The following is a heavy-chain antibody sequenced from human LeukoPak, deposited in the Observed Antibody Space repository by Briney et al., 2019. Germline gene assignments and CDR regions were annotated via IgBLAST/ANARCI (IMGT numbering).Heavy chain of an antibody. V-gene: IGHV1-18*01. CDR3: ARHRLPRVYYDSSGYYHAAFDI. D-gene: IGHD3-22*01. Sequence: ASVKVSCKTSGYSFTSYGISWVRQAPGQGLEWMGWISAYNGNTNYAQKVQGRVTMTTDTSTSTAYMELRSLRSDDTAVYYCARHRLPRVYYDSSGYYHAAFDIWGQGTMVTVSS. J-gene: IGHJ3*02. CDR1: GYSFTSYG. CDR2: ISAYNGNT.